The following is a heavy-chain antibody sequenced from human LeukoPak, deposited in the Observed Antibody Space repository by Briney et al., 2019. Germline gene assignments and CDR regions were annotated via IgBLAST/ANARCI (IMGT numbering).Heavy chain of an antibody. J-gene: IGHJ5*02. CDR2: INHSGST. CDR1: GGSFSGYY. CDR3: ARDLGGPSWFDP. V-gene: IGHV4-34*01. D-gene: IGHD3-10*01. Sequence: KPSETLSLTCAVYGGSFSGYYWSWIRQPPGKGLGWIGEINHSGSTNYNPSLKSRVTISVDTSKNQFSLKLSSVTAADTAVYYCARDLGGPSWFDPWGQGALVTVSS.